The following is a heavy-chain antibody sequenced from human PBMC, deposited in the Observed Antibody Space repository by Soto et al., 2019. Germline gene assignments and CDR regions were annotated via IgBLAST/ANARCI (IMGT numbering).Heavy chain of an antibody. D-gene: IGHD1-1*01. V-gene: IGHV4-30-4*01. CDR1: GGSISSGDYY. CDR2: IYYSGST. J-gene: IGHJ3*02. Sequence: QVQLQESGPGLVKPSQTLSLTCTVSGGSISSGDYYWSWIRQPPGKGLEWIGYIYYSGSTYYNPSLKSRVXXSXDXXKNQFSLKLSSVTAADTAVYYCARGNWNDVNAFDIWGQGTMVTVSS. CDR3: ARGNWNDVNAFDI.